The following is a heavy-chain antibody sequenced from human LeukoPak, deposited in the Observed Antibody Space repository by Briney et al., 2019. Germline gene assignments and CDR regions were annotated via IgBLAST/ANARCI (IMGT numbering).Heavy chain of an antibody. CDR3: ARRPNWGSGHGFDP. CDR1: GGSFSGYS. V-gene: IGHV4-34*01. Sequence: SETLSLTCAVYGGSFSGYSWGWIRQPPGKGLEWIGEINHSGSSNYNPSLKSRVTISVDTSKSQFSLKLTSLTAADAAVYYCARRPNWGSGHGFDPWGQGTLVTVSS. D-gene: IGHD6-25*01. CDR2: INHSGSS. J-gene: IGHJ5*02.